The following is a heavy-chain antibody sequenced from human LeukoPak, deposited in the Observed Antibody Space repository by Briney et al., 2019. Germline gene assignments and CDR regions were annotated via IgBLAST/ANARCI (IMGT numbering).Heavy chain of an antibody. CDR1: GFTFSSYS. CDR2: ISSSSSSTI. Sequence: GGSLRLSCAASGFTFSSYSMNWVRQAPGKGLEWVSYISSSSSSTIYYADSVKGRFTISRDNAKNSLYLQMNSLRAEDTAVYYCARDHRIAMVRGVIDYWGQGTLVTVSS. V-gene: IGHV3-48*04. D-gene: IGHD3-10*01. CDR3: ARDHRIAMVRGVIDY. J-gene: IGHJ4*02.